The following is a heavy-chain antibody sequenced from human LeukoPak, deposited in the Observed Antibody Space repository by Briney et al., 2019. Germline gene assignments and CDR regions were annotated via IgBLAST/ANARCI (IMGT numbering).Heavy chain of an antibody. CDR2: ISGSGGST. Sequence: GGSLRLSCAASGFTFSSYAMSWVRQAPGKGLEWVSAISGSGGSTYYADSVKGRFTISRDNSKNTLYLQMNSLRAEDTAVYYCARGSSGYPEPYYYYGMDVWGQGITVTVSS. CDR3: ARGSSGYPEPYYYYGMDV. V-gene: IGHV3-23*01. CDR1: GFTFSSYA. D-gene: IGHD3-22*01. J-gene: IGHJ6*02.